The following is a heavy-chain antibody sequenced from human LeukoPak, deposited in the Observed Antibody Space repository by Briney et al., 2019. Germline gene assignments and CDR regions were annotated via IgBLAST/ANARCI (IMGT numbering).Heavy chain of an antibody. D-gene: IGHD2-15*01. CDR2: ISYDGSNK. Sequence: GGSLRLSCAASGFTFSSYAMHWVRQAPGKGLEWVAVISYDGSNKYYADSVKGRFTISRDNSKNTLYLQMNSLRAEDTAVYYCAKESSHLYFYYYGMDVWGQGTTVTVSS. V-gene: IGHV3-30-3*01. CDR1: GFTFSSYA. J-gene: IGHJ6*02. CDR3: AKESSHLYFYYYGMDV.